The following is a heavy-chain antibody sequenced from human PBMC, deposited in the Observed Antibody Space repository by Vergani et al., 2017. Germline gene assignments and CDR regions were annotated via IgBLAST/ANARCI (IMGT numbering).Heavy chain of an antibody. CDR3: ARDTGGSGWFRSWFDP. D-gene: IGHD6-19*01. CDR2: IDPSDSYT. Sequence: EVQLVQSGAEVKKPGESLRISCKGSGYSFTSYWITWVRQMPGKGLEYMGRIDPSDSYTTYSPSFQGHVSFSVDKSTGTAYLQWSSLKASDTAMYYCARDTGGSGWFRSWFDPWGQGTPVTVSS. CDR1: GYSFTSYW. J-gene: IGHJ5*02. V-gene: IGHV5-10-1*03.